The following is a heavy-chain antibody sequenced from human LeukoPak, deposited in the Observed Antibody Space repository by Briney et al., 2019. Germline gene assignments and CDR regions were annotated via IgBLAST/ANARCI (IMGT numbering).Heavy chain of an antibody. CDR3: ARDLRYSSGWSASGMDV. CDR1: GGSISYSNSY. CDR2: IYFSGST. D-gene: IGHD6-19*01. Sequence: SETLSLTCTVSGGSISYSNSYWGWIRQPPGKGLEWIGNIYFSGSTYYKQSLKSRVTMSVDTSKNQFSLKLSSVTAADTAVYYCARDLRYSSGWSASGMDVWGKGTTVTISS. V-gene: IGHV4-39*07. J-gene: IGHJ6*03.